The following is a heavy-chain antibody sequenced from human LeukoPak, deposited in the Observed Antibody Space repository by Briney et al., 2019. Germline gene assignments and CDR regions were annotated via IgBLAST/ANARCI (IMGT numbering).Heavy chain of an antibody. Sequence: PETLSLTCAVYGGSFSGYYWSWIRQPPGKGLEWIGEINHSGSTNYNPSLKSRVTISVDTSKNQFSPKLSSVTAADTAVYYCARGRSGWYKYFPYNWFDPWGQGTLVTVSS. CDR1: GGSFSGYY. J-gene: IGHJ5*02. V-gene: IGHV4-34*01. CDR3: ARGRSGWYKYFPYNWFDP. D-gene: IGHD6-19*01. CDR2: INHSGST.